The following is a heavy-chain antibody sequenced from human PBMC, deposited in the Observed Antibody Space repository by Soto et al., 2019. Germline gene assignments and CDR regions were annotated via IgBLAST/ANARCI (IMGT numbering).Heavy chain of an antibody. D-gene: IGHD2-2*01. Sequence: QVQLVQSGAEVKKHGASVKVSCKASGYTFTSYGISWVRQAPGQGLEWMVWISAYNGNPNYAQKLQGRVTMTTATSTITDYMELRSLRSDDTAVYYCSRGRVVPAAPYEWGDAFDICCQVPMVTASS. CDR1: GYTFTSYG. CDR3: SRGRVVPAAPYEWGDAFDI. CDR2: ISAYNGNP. V-gene: IGHV1-18*01. J-gene: IGHJ3*02.